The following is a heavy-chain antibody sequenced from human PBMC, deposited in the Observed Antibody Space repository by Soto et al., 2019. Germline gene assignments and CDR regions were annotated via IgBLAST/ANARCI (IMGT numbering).Heavy chain of an antibody. Sequence: EVQLVESGGDLVQPGGCLRLSCAASGCAFSSSVMGWVRQAPGKGLEWVSTITVRGDGTFYADSVKGRFSISRDNSENTLSLQMNSLRHDDTATYYCVKSRAGNFDYWGQGTLVTVSS. D-gene: IGHD6-19*01. CDR2: ITVRGDGT. V-gene: IGHV3-23*04. J-gene: IGHJ4*02. CDR3: VKSRAGNFDY. CDR1: GCAFSSSV.